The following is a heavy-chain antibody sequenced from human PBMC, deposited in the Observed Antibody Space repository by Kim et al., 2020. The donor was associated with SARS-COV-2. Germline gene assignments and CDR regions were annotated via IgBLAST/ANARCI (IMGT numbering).Heavy chain of an antibody. V-gene: IGHV1-46*01. D-gene: IGHD2-2*01. CDR2: INPSGGST. CDR3: ARDIPHQYCSSTSCLWDY. J-gene: IGHJ4*02. Sequence: ASVKVSCKASGYTFTSYYMHWVRQAPGQGLEWMGIINPSGGSTSYAQKFQGRVTITRDTSTSTVYMELSSLRSEDTAVYYCARDIPHQYCSSTSCLWDYWGQGTLVTVSS. CDR1: GYTFTSYY.